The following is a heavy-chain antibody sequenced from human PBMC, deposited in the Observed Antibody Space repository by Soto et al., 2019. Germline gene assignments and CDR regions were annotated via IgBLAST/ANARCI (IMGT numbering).Heavy chain of an antibody. V-gene: IGHV3-30*18. J-gene: IGHJ4*02. Sequence: QVQLVESGGGVVQPGRSLRLSCAASDFTFSDYVMHWVRQAPGKGLEWVARISYDGNYKYYADPVKGRFTISRDTSKNTLFLQMNSLKLEDTAVYYCAKDRGRYCSGGSCLLFDDWGQATLVTVSS. D-gene: IGHD2-15*01. CDR1: DFTFSDYV. CDR2: ISYDGNYK. CDR3: AKDRGRYCSGGSCLLFDD.